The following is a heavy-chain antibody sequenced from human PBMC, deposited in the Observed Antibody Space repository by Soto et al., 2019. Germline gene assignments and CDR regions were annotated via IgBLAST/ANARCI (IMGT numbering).Heavy chain of an antibody. J-gene: IGHJ6*03. CDR1: GYTFTSYD. CDR2: MNPNSGNT. V-gene: IGHV1-8*01. Sequence: ASVKVSCKASGYTFTSYDINWVRQATGQGLEWMGWMNPNSGNTGYAQKFQGRVTMTRNTSISTAYMELSSLRSEDTAVYYCARGSPFHYYYYMYVWGKGTTVTVSS. CDR3: ARGSPFHYYYYMYV.